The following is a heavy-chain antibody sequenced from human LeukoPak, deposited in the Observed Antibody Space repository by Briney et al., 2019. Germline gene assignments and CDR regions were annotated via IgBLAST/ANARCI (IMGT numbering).Heavy chain of an antibody. CDR1: GGSVSSGSYC. V-gene: IGHV4-61*01. Sequence: SETLSLTCTVSGGSVSSGSYCWGWLRQPPGKGLEWIGYIYYSGSTNYNPSLKSRVTISADTSKSQFSLKLSSVTAADTAVYYCARDGDYWGQGTLVTVSS. J-gene: IGHJ4*02. CDR2: IYYSGST. CDR3: ARDGDY.